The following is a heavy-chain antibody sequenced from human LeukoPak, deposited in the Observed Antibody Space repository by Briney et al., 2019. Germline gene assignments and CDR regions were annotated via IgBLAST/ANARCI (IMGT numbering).Heavy chain of an antibody. CDR2: INHSGST. Sequence: SETLSLTCAVYGGSFSGYYWTWIRQPPGKGLEWMGEINHSGSTNYNQSLKSRVTISVDTSKNQFSLKLSSVTAADTAAYYCARGPYYGSGSYYGNWFDPWGQGTLVTVSS. D-gene: IGHD3-10*01. CDR3: ARGPYYGSGSYYGNWFDP. V-gene: IGHV4-34*01. J-gene: IGHJ5*02. CDR1: GGSFSGYY.